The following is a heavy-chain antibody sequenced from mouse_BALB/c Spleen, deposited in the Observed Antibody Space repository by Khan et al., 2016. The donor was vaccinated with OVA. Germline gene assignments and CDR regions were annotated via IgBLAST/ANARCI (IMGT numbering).Heavy chain of an antibody. V-gene: IGHV2-3*01. CDR3: AIIYYGYDWFTY. J-gene: IGHJ3*01. CDR1: VLSLTNYG. CDR2: IWGDGST. Sequence: QVQLKESGPGLVAPSQSLSITCTVSVLSLTNYGISWIRQPPGKGLEWLGVIWGDGSTNYHSALISRLSINKDNSKSQVFLKLNSLQTDDTATYYCAIIYYGYDWFTYWGQGTLVTVSA. D-gene: IGHD2-2*01.